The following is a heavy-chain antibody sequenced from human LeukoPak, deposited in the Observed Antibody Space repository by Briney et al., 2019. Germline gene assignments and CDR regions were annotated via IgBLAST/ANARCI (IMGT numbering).Heavy chain of an antibody. CDR3: ARDHGTPAAPDY. CDR1: GYTFTNYF. V-gene: IGHV1-2*02. J-gene: IGHJ4*02. Sequence: ASVKVSCKASGYTFTNYFIHWVRQAPGQGLEWMGWISPNNGDTMPAQKFQGRVTMTTDTSITTAYMELSSLRSDDTAVYYCARDHGTPAAPDYWGLGTLVTVSS. D-gene: IGHD1-1*01. CDR2: ISPNNGDT.